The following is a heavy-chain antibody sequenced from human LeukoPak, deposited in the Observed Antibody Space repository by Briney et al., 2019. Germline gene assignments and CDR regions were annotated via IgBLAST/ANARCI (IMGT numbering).Heavy chain of an antibody. CDR3: ARDDGGWAAVGGDY. V-gene: IGHV1-2*02. D-gene: IGHD6-19*01. Sequence: ASVKVSCKASGYTFTGYYMHWVRQAPGQGLEWMGWINPNSGGTNYAQKFQGRVTMTRDTSISPAYIELSRLRSDDTAVYYCARDDGGWAAVGGDYWGQGTLVTVSS. CDR2: INPNSGGT. CDR1: GYTFTGYY. J-gene: IGHJ4*02.